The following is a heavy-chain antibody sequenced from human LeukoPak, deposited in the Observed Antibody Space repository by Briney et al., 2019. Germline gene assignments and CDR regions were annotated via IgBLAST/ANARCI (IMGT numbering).Heavy chain of an antibody. Sequence: GGSLRLSCAASGFTFSSYSMNWVRQAPGKGLEWVSSISSSSSYIYYADSVKGRFTISRDNAKNSLYLQMNSLRAEDTAVYYCVSDYGSGSYYDYWGQGTLVTVSS. J-gene: IGHJ4*02. D-gene: IGHD3-10*01. CDR3: VSDYGSGSYYDY. CDR1: GFTFSSYS. CDR2: ISSSSSYI. V-gene: IGHV3-21*01.